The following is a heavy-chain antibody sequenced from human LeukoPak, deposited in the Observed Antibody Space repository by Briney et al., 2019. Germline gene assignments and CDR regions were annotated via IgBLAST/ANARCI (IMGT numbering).Heavy chain of an antibody. CDR2: IIPIFGTA. D-gene: IGHD3-22*01. CDR3: ARDPYDSSGLEYFQH. V-gene: IGHV1-69*06. Sequence: ASVKVSCKASGGTFSSYAISWVRQAPGQGLEWMGGIIPIFGTANYAQKFQGRVTITADKSTSTAYMELRSLRSDDTAVYYCARDPYDSSGLEYFQHWGQGTLVTVSS. J-gene: IGHJ1*01. CDR1: GGTFSSYA.